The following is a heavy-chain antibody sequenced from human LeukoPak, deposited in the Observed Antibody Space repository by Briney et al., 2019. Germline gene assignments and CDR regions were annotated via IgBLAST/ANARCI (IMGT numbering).Heavy chain of an antibody. CDR1: GFTFNHYW. D-gene: IGHD3-3*01. J-gene: IGHJ4*02. V-gene: IGHV3-74*01. CDR3: ANDFTGYEDN. Sequence: QPGGSLRLSCVASGFTFNHYWIHWVRQAPGKGLVWVSRINPDGSYTSYADSVRGRFSISRDNAKNTLYLQMNSLRAEDTALYYCANDFTGYEDNWGQGTLVTVSS. CDR2: INPDGSYT.